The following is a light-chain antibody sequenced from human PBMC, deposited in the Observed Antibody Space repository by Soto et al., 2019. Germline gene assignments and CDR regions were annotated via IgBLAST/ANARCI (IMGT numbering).Light chain of an antibody. V-gene: IGLV2-8*01. CDR2: DVN. Sequence: QSALTQPPSASGSPGQSLTISCTGTSTDVGNYNYVSWYQQHPGKAPKLMISDVNRRPSGVPDRFSGSKSGNTASLTVSEPQAEDEPDYYCSSYAGSNNWVFGGGTKLTVL. CDR1: STDVGNYNY. J-gene: IGLJ2*01. CDR3: SSYAGSNNWV.